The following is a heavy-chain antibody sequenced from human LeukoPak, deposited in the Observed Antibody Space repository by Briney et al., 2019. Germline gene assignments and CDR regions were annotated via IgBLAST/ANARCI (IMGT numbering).Heavy chain of an antibody. D-gene: IGHD2-15*01. CDR2: ISGSAFMS. CDR3: AKGLFGAVILTFDT. Sequence: GGSLRLSCEASGFTFGNYAFSWVRQAPGKGLEWVSAISGSAFMSYYADSLKGRFTVSRDNSKNTVYLQMNTLRAEDTGIYYFAKGLFGAVILTFDTWGWGALVTVSS. V-gene: IGHV3-23*01. CDR1: GFTFGNYA. J-gene: IGHJ4*02.